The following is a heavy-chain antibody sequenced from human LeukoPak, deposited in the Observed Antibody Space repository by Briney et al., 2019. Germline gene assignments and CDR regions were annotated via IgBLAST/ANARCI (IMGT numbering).Heavy chain of an antibody. Sequence: PSGTLSLTCAVSGGSISSSYWWTWVRQPPGKGLEWIWEIYHSESANYNPSLQSRVTISVDKSKNHFSLKVSSVTAADTAVYYCARAVYGDYLVDYWGQGTLVTVSS. V-gene: IGHV4-4*02. D-gene: IGHD4-17*01. CDR1: GGSISSSYW. CDR3: ARAVYGDYLVDY. J-gene: IGHJ4*02. CDR2: IYHSESA.